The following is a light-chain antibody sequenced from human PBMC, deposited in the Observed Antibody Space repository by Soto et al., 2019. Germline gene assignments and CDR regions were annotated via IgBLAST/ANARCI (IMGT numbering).Light chain of an antibody. Sequence: QSALTQSHSASGTPLQRVTISCSGSSSNIGNYYVYWYRQLPGTAPKLLIYRDSQRPSGVPDRFSGSKSGTSASLAISGLRSKDEADYYCAAWDDSLHNFVFGTGTKVTVL. CDR3: AAWDDSLHNFV. CDR2: RDS. CDR1: SSNIGNYY. V-gene: IGLV1-47*01. J-gene: IGLJ1*01.